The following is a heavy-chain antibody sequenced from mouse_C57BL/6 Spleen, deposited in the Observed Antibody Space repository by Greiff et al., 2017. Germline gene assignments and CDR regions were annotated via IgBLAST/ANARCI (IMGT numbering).Heavy chain of an antibody. CDR1: GFTFSSYA. V-gene: IGHV5-4*01. CDR3: ARGGDYGGAMDY. D-gene: IGHD1-1*01. J-gene: IGHJ4*01. CDR2: ISDGGSYT. Sequence: EVQVVESGGGLVKPGGSLKLSCAASGFTFSSYAMSWVRQTPEKRLEWVATISDGGSYTYYPDNVKGRFTISRDNAKNNLYLQMRHLKSEDTAMYYCARGGDYGGAMDYWGQGTSVTVSS.